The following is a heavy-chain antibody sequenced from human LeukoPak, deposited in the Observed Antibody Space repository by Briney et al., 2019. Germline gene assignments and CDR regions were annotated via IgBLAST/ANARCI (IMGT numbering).Heavy chain of an antibody. CDR2: IYTSGST. Sequence: PSETLSLTCTVSGGSISSGSYYWSWIRQPAGTGLEWIGRIYTSGSTNYNPSLKSRVTISVDTSKNQFPLKLSSVTAADTAVYYCARVYRQLGAFDYWGQGTLVTVSS. CDR1: GGSISSGSYY. J-gene: IGHJ4*02. V-gene: IGHV4-61*02. CDR3: ARVYRQLGAFDY. D-gene: IGHD6-6*01.